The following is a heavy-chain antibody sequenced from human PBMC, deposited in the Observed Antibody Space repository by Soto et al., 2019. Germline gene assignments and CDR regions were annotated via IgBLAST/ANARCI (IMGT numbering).Heavy chain of an antibody. J-gene: IGHJ6*02. V-gene: IGHV3-23*01. D-gene: IGHD5-12*01. CDR3: AKEDGYYSYYYYGMDV. CDR1: GFTFSSYA. Sequence: GVSLRLSCAASGFTFSSYAMSWVRLAPGRGLEWVSAISGTGSPTYYADSVKGRFTISRDNSKNTLYLQMNSLRAEDTAVYYCAKEDGYYSYYYYGMDVWGQGTTVTVSS. CDR2: ISGTGSPT.